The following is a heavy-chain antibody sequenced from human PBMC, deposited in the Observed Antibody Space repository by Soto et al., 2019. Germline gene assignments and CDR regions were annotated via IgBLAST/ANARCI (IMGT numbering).Heavy chain of an antibody. CDR1: GFTFSSYG. V-gene: IGHV3-30*18. J-gene: IGHJ6*04. CDR3: AKDVSQVLRYFDWLSNYYYYGMDV. CDR2: ISYDGSNK. D-gene: IGHD3-9*01. Sequence: GGSLRLSCAASGFTFSSYGMHWVRQAPGKGLEWVAVISYDGSNKYYADSVKGRFTISRDNSKNTLYLQMNSLRAEDTAVYYCAKDVSQVLRYFDWLSNYYYYGMDVWGKGTTVTVSS.